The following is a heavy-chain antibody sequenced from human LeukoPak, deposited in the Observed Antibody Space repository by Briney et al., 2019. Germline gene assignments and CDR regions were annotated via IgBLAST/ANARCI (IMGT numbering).Heavy chain of an antibody. D-gene: IGHD3-10*01. CDR3: ATATWGSGSYCSLVAFDI. V-gene: IGHV4-4*07. CDR1: GGSISSYY. Sequence: PSETLSLTCTVSGGSISSYYWSWIRQPAGKGLEWIGRIYTSGSTNYNPSLKSRVTMSVDTSKNQFSLKLSSVTAADTAVYYCATATWGSGSYCSLVAFDIWGQGTMVTVSS. CDR2: IYTSGST. J-gene: IGHJ3*02.